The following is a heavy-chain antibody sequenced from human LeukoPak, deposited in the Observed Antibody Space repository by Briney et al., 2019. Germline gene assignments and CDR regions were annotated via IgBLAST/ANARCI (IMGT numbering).Heavy chain of an antibody. CDR3: ARDLGSSSSWYGY. Sequence: GGSLRLSCAASGFTLSSYAMSWVRQAPGKGLEWVSAISGSGGSTYYADSVKGRFTISRDNAKNSLYLQMNSLRAEDTAVYYCARDLGSSSSWYGYWGQGTLVTVSS. J-gene: IGHJ4*02. D-gene: IGHD6-13*01. V-gene: IGHV3-23*01. CDR2: ISGSGGST. CDR1: GFTLSSYA.